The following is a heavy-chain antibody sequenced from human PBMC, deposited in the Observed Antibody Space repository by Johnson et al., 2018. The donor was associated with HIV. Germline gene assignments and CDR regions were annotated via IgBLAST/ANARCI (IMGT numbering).Heavy chain of an antibody. CDR3: GLLGLRWAM. V-gene: IGHV3-23*04. D-gene: IGHD3-10*02. CDR2: ISASGGST. CDR1: GFTFSIYA. J-gene: IGHJ1*01. Sequence: EQLVESGGGLVQPGGSLRLSCAVSGFTFSIYAMSWVRQAPGKGLEWVSTISASGGSTYYADSVKGRFTISRDNSKNMLYLQMHSLRGDDTGHNVRGLLGLRWAMWG.